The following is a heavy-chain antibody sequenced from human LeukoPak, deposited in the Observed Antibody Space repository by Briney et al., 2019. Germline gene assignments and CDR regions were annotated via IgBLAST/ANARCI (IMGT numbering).Heavy chain of an antibody. CDR3: AKGPDSSSSFDY. CDR2: ISSSGGTT. D-gene: IGHD6-6*01. J-gene: IGHJ4*02. Sequence: GGSLRLSCAASGFTFSSYAIAWVRQAPGKGLEWVSGISSSGGTTYYADSVKGRFNISRDNSKSTLYLQMNSLRAEDTAVYYCAKGPDSSSSFDYWGQGTLVTVSS. V-gene: IGHV3-23*01. CDR1: GFTFSSYA.